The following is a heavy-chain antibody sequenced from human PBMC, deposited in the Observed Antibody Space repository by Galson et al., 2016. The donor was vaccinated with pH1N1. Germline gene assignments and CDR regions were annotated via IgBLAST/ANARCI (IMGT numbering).Heavy chain of an antibody. Sequence: SLRLSCAASGFTFDDFAMHWVRQAPGKGLEWVGVISNDGSRMYYTDSVKGRFSVSRDNSKNTLYLQMNSLRGDDTAMYYCARAAFYDVDLLDWYFDHWGQGTLVTVSS. CDR3: ARAAFYDVDLLDWYFDH. CDR1: GFTFDDFA. J-gene: IGHJ4*02. CDR2: ISNDGSRM. D-gene: IGHD3/OR15-3a*01. V-gene: IGHV3-30*04.